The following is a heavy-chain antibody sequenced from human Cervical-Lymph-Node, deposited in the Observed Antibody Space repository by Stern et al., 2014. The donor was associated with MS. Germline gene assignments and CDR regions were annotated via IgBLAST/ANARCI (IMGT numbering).Heavy chain of an antibody. CDR2: INPSGGST. V-gene: IGHV1-46*01. D-gene: IGHD1-26*01. CDR1: GYTFTSYY. J-gene: IGHJ4*02. CDR3: ARDPSIVGATFYFDY. Sequence: QMQLVQSGAEVKKPGASVKVSCKASGYTFTSYYMHWVRQAPGQGLEWMGIINPSGGSTSYAQKFQGRVTMTRDTSTSTVYMELSSLRSEDTAVYYCARDPSIVGATFYFDYWGQGTLVTVSS.